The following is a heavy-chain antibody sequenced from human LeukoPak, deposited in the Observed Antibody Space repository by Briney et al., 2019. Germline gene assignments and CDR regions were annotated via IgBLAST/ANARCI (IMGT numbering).Heavy chain of an antibody. V-gene: IGHV4-34*01. D-gene: IGHD6-19*01. CDR1: GGSFSGYY. J-gene: IGHJ4*02. CDR3: ARRPPSSGWYGL. CDR2: INHSGST. Sequence: PSETLSLTCAVYGGSFSGYYWSWIRQPPGKGLERIGEINHSGSTNYNPSLKSRVTISVDTSKNQFSLKLSSVTAADTAVYYCARRPPSSGWYGLWGQGTLVTVSS.